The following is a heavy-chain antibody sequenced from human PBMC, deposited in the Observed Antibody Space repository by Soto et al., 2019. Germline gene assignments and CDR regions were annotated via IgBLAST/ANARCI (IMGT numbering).Heavy chain of an antibody. Sequence: QVPLVQSGAEVKKPGASVKVSCKASGYTFTSYDINWVRQATGQGLEWMGWMNPNSGNTGYAQKFQGRVTMTRNTSISTAYMELSSLRSEDTAVYYCARESTSDYYYYYMDVWGKGTTVTVSS. CDR1: GYTFTSYD. V-gene: IGHV1-8*01. D-gene: IGHD2-2*01. CDR2: MNPNSGNT. J-gene: IGHJ6*03. CDR3: ARESTSDYYYYYMDV.